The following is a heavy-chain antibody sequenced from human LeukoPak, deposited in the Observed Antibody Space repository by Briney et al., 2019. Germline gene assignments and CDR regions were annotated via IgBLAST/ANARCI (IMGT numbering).Heavy chain of an antibody. J-gene: IGHJ4*02. CDR3: ARDGYCSSTGCSAYFFDS. Sequence: PGRSLRFPCSASGFTFISYAMHWVRQPPGKGLHWVVVILYDGSNKYYADSVKGRFTISRDNSKNTLYLQLNSLRPEDTALYYCARDGYCSSTGCSAYFFDSWGQGTLVTVSS. CDR1: GFTFISYA. CDR2: ILYDGSNK. V-gene: IGHV3-30-3*01. D-gene: IGHD2-2*03.